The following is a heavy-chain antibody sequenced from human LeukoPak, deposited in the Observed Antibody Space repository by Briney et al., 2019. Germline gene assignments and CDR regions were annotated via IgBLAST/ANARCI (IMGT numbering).Heavy chain of an antibody. D-gene: IGHD2-2*02. Sequence: PGGSLRLSCAASGFTFSSYSMNWVRQAPGKGLEWVSYISSSSGTIYYADSVKGRFTISRDNAKNSLYLQMNSLRAEDTAVYYCARDIRGGVFDYGGQGPLVTVSS. J-gene: IGHJ4*02. CDR3: ARDIRGGVFDY. CDR2: ISSSSGTI. CDR1: GFTFSSYS. V-gene: IGHV3-48*01.